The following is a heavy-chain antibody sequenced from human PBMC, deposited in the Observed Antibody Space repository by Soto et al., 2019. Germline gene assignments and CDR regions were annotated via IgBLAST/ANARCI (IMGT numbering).Heavy chain of an antibody. D-gene: IGHD4-17*01. CDR1: GGTFSSYA. CDR3: ARDPPTTVWAFDI. Sequence: SVKVSCKASGGTFSSYAISWVRQAPGQGLEWMGGIIPIFGTAKYSQKFQGRVTITRDTSASTAYMELSSLRSEDTAVYYCARDPPTTVWAFDIWGQGTMVTVSS. CDR2: IIPIFGTA. V-gene: IGHV1-69*05. J-gene: IGHJ3*02.